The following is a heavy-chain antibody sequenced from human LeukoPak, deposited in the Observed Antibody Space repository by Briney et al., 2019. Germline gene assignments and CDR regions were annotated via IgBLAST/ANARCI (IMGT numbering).Heavy chain of an antibody. D-gene: IGHD2-2*02. V-gene: IGHV3-7*01. CDR3: ARDPDCDSTSCYIGPYNWFDP. J-gene: IGHJ5*02. Sequence: GGSLRLSCAASGFTFSSYWMSWVRQAPGKGLEWVANIKQDESEKYYVDSVKGRFTTSRDNAKNTLYLQMNSLGAEDTAVYYCARDPDCDSTSCYIGPYNWFDPWGQGTLVTVSS. CDR2: IKQDESEK. CDR1: GFTFSSYW.